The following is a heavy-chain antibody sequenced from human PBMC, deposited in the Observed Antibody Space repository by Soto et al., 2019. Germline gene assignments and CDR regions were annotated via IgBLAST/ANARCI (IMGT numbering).Heavy chain of an antibody. CDR1: GFTFSSYA. CDR3: IRVSSSVRFYFDY. V-gene: IGHV3-23*01. CDR2: ISGSGGST. D-gene: IGHD6-6*01. Sequence: GGSLRLSCAASGFTFSSYAMSWVRQAPGKGLEWVSAISGSGGSTYYADSVKGRFTISRDNSKNTLYLQMNSLRAEDTAVYYCIRVSSSVRFYFDYWGQGTLVTVSS. J-gene: IGHJ4*02.